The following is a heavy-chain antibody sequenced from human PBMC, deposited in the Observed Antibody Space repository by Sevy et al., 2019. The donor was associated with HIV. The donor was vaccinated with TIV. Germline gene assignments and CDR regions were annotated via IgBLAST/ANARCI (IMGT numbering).Heavy chain of an antibody. Sequence: GVSLRLSCSGYGYRFDNYAMHWVRQPPGKGLEWVSGISWSSGSIDYADSVKGRFTISRDNAKNSLYLQMDSLRPEDTALCFCARDLRPTYHFLGMDVWGHGTKVTVSS. D-gene: IGHD6-6*01. CDR2: ISWSSGSI. J-gene: IGHJ6*02. V-gene: IGHV3-9*01. CDR3: ARDLRPTYHFLGMDV. CDR1: GYRFDNYA.